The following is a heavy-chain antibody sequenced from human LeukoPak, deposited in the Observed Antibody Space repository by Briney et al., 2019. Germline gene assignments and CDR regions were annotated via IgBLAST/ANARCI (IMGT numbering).Heavy chain of an antibody. CDR2: INPSGGST. CDR1: GYTFTGYY. V-gene: IGHV1-46*03. D-gene: IGHD6-13*01. Sequence: GASVKVSCKASGYTFTGYYMHWVRQAPGQGLEWMGIINPSGGSTSYAQKFQGRVTMTRDTSTSTVYMELSSLRSEDTAVYYCARDGLLAAGTTGPMADLDYWGQGTLVTVSS. J-gene: IGHJ4*02. CDR3: ARDGLLAAGTTGPMADLDY.